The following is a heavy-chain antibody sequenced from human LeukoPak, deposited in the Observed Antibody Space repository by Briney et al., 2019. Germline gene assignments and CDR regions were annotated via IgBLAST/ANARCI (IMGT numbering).Heavy chain of an antibody. CDR2: ISGSGGST. CDR3: ARDAQRGYFDY. Sequence: PGGSLRLSCAASGFTFSSYWMSWVRQAPGKGLEWVSAISGSGGSTYYADSVKGRFTISRDNAKNSLYLQMNSLRAEDTAVYYCARDAQRGYFDYWGQGTLVTVSS. CDR1: GFTFSSYW. D-gene: IGHD5-12*01. J-gene: IGHJ4*02. V-gene: IGHV3-21*01.